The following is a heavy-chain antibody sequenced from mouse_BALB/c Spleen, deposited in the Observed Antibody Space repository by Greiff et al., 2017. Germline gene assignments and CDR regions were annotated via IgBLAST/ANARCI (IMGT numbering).Heavy chain of an antibody. Sequence: EVHLVESGPSLVKPSQTLSLTCSVTGDSITSGYWNWIRKFPGNKLEYMGYISYSGSTYYNPSLKSRISITRDTSKNQYYLQLNSVTTEDTATYYCARGPLYYAGAMDYWGQGTSVTVSS. CDR2: ISYSGST. CDR1: GDSITSGY. D-gene: IGHD1-1*01. V-gene: IGHV3-8*02. J-gene: IGHJ4*01. CDR3: ARGPLYYAGAMDY.